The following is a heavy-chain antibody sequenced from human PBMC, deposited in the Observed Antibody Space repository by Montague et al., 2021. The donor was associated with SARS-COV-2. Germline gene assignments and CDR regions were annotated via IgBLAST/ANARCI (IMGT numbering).Heavy chain of an antibody. CDR1: GGSISSSSYY. J-gene: IGHJ3*02. Sequence: SETLSLTCTVSGGSISSSSYYWGWMRQPQGKGLEWIGSIYYSGSTYYNPSLKSRVTISVDTSTNQFSLKLSPVTAADTAVYYCATYYDILTGYYIDAFDIWGQGTMVTVSS. V-gene: IGHV4-39*01. D-gene: IGHD3-9*01. CDR3: ATYYDILTGYYIDAFDI. CDR2: IYYSGST.